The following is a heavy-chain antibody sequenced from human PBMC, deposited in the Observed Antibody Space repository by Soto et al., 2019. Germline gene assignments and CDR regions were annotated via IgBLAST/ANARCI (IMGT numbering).Heavy chain of an antibody. J-gene: IGHJ4*02. CDR1: GFTVSSNY. V-gene: IGHV3-66*01. CDR3: ARVRYYYDSSGYLFDY. CDR2: IYSGGST. Sequence: GGSLRLSCAASGFTVSSNYMSWVRQAPGKGLEWVSVIYSGGSTYYADSVKGRFTISRDNSKNTLYLQMNSLRAEDTAVYYGARVRYYYDSSGYLFDYWGQGTLVTVSS. D-gene: IGHD3-22*01.